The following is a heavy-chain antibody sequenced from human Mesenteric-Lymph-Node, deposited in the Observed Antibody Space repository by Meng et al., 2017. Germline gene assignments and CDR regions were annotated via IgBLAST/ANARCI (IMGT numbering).Heavy chain of an antibody. V-gene: IGHV4-31*03. Sequence: QVQLQESGPGLAKPSQTLSLTLTVSGGSSSSGGYYWSWIRQHPGKGLEWIGYIYYSGSTYYNPSLKSRVTISVDTSKNQFSLKLSSVTAADTAVYYCARDCEMTVVRGVIITELGFDPWGQGTLVTVSS. CDR3: ARDCEMTVVRGVIITELGFDP. J-gene: IGHJ5*02. D-gene: IGHD3-10*01. CDR2: IYYSGST. CDR1: GGSSSSGGYY.